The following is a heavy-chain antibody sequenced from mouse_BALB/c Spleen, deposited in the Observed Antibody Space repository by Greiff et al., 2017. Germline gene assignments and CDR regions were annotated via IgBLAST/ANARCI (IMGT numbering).Heavy chain of an antibody. Sequence: EVKLMESGGGLVKPGGSLKLSCAASGFTFSDYYMYWVRQTPEKRLEWVATISDGGSYTYYPDSVKGRFTISRDNAKNNLYLQMSSLKSEDTAMYYCARDQHYYGYFFAYWGQGTLVTVSA. D-gene: IGHD1-2*01. V-gene: IGHV5-4*02. CDR2: ISDGGSYT. CDR3: ARDQHYYGYFFAY. J-gene: IGHJ3*01. CDR1: GFTFSDYY.